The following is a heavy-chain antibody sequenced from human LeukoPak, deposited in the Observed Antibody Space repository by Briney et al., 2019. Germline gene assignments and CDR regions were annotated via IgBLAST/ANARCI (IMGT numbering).Heavy chain of an antibody. J-gene: IGHJ4*02. CDR2: ISAYNGNT. CDR3: ARGRDYYDSSAYYNFDY. Sequence: ASVKVSCKASGYTFSGYGISWVRQAPGQGLEWMGWISAYNGNTNYAQKLQGRVTMTTDTSTSTAYMELRSLRSDDTAVYFCARGRDYYDSSAYYNFDYWGQGTLVTVSS. CDR1: GYTFSGYG. D-gene: IGHD3-22*01. V-gene: IGHV1-18*01.